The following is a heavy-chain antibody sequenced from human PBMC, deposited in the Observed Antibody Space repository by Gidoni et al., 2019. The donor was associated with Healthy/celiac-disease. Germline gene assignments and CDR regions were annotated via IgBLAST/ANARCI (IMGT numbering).Heavy chain of an antibody. V-gene: IGHV1-69*01. CDR1: GGTFSSYA. CDR3: AREYSSSSANWYYYYGMDV. Sequence: QVQLVQSGAEVKKPGSSVKVPCKASGGTFSSYALSWVRQAPGQGLEWMGGIIPIFGTANDAQKFQGRVTITADESTSTAYMELSSLRSEDTAVYYCAREYSSSSANWYYYYGMDVWGQGTTVTVSS. CDR2: IIPIFGTA. J-gene: IGHJ6*02. D-gene: IGHD6-6*01.